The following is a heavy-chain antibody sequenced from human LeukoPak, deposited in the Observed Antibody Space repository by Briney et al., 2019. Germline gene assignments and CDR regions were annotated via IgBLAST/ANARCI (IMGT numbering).Heavy chain of an antibody. J-gene: IGHJ3*02. D-gene: IGHD3-10*01. CDR2: IYSGGST. Sequence: PGGSLRLSCAASGFTVSSNYMSWVRQAPGKGLEWVSVIYSGGSTYYADSVRGRFTISRDNSKNTLYLQMNSLRAEDTAVYYCARDSRNVARGVNDAFDIWGQGTMVTVSS. V-gene: IGHV3-53*01. CDR3: ARDSRNVARGVNDAFDI. CDR1: GFTVSSNY.